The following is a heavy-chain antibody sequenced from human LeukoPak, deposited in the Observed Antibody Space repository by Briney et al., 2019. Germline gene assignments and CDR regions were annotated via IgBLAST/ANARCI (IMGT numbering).Heavy chain of an antibody. CDR2: IYTSGST. J-gene: IGHJ5*02. CDR3: ARVLDYGDYAWFDP. Sequence: SQTLSLTCTVSGVSISSGSYYWSWIRQPAGKGLEWIGRIYTSGSTNYNPSLKSRVTISVDTSKNQFSLKLSSVTAADTAVYYCARVLDYGDYAWFDPWGQGTLVTVSS. V-gene: IGHV4-61*02. CDR1: GVSISSGSYY. D-gene: IGHD4-17*01.